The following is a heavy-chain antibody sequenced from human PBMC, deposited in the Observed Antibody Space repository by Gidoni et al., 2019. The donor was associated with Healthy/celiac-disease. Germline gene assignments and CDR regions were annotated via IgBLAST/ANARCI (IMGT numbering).Heavy chain of an antibody. D-gene: IGHD3-3*01. V-gene: IGHV4-34*01. CDR1: GGSFIGHY. Sequence: QVQLQQWGAGMLKPSETLSLTCAVYGGSFIGHYWSWIRQPPGKGLEWMGAINHSGSTNYNPSLKSRVTISVDTSKNQFSLKLSSVTAADTAVYYCARGGDFLRFLEWLFPFDYWGQGTLVTVSS. CDR2: INHSGST. CDR3: ARGGDFLRFLEWLFPFDY. J-gene: IGHJ4*02.